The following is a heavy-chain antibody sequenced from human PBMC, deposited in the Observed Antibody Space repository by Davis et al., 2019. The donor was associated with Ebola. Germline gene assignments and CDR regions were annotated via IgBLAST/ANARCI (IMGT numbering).Heavy chain of an antibody. CDR2: ISSSGSTI. CDR1: GFTFSDYY. J-gene: IGHJ6*02. CDR3: ARDSSPVTYAYYYYGMDV. D-gene: IGHD4-17*01. Sequence: PGGSLRLSCAASGFTFSDYYMSWIRQAPGKGLEWVSYISSSGSTIYYADSVKGRFTISRDNAKNSLYLQMNSLRAEDTAVYYCARDSSPVTYAYYYYGMDVWGQGTTVTVSS. V-gene: IGHV3-11*01.